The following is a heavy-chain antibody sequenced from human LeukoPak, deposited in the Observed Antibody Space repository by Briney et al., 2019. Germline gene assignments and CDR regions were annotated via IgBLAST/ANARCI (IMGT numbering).Heavy chain of an antibody. CDR1: GYTFTSYG. V-gene: IGHV1-18*01. D-gene: IGHD3-3*01. J-gene: IGHJ6*02. CDR3: ARRPRSGYYYYYGMDV. CDR2: ISAYSGNT. Sequence: AASVKVSCKASGYTFTSYGISWVRQAPGQGLEWMGWISAYSGNTNYAQKLQGRVTMTTDTSTSTAYMELRSLRSDDTAVYYCARRPRSGYYYYYGMDVWGQGTTVTVSS.